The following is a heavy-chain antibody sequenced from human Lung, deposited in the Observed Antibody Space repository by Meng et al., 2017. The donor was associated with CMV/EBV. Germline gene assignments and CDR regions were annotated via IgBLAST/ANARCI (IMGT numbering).Heavy chain of an antibody. CDR3: ARDYDSSGAFDP. CDR2: INPNSGGT. CDR1: GYTFTGYY. J-gene: IGHJ5*02. Sequence: SCKASGYTFTGYYIHWVRQAPGQGLEWMGWINPNSGGTNYAQKFQGRVTMTRDTSISTAYMELSRLRSDDTAVYYCARDYDSSGAFDPWGQGTLVTVSS. V-gene: IGHV1-2*02. D-gene: IGHD3-22*01.